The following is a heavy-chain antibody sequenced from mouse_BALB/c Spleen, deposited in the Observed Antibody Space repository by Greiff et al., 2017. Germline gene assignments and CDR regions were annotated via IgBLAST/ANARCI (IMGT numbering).Heavy chain of an antibody. V-gene: IGHV5-15*02. CDR3: ARKGGDGYYFDY. D-gene: IGHD2-3*01. Sequence: EVQLVESGGGLVQPGGSRKLSCAASGFTFSDYGMAWVRQAPGKGPEWVAFISNLAYSIYYADTVTGRFTISRENAKNTLYLEMSSLRSEDTAMYYCARKGGDGYYFDYWGQGTTLTVSS. J-gene: IGHJ2*01. CDR2: ISNLAYSI. CDR1: GFTFSDYG.